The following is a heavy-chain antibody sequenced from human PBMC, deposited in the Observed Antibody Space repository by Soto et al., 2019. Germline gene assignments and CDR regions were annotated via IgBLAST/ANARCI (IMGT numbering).Heavy chain of an antibody. V-gene: IGHV3-74*01. D-gene: IGHD6-13*01. CDR3: ARESYSSSWYLPANTIDY. Sequence: GGSLRLSCAASGFTFSSYLMHWVRQAPGRGLVWVSRINSDGSSTSYADSVKCRFTISRDNAKNTLYLQMNSLRAEDTAVYYCARESYSSSWYLPANTIDYWGQGTLVTVSS. CDR1: GFTFSSYL. CDR2: INSDGSST. J-gene: IGHJ4*02.